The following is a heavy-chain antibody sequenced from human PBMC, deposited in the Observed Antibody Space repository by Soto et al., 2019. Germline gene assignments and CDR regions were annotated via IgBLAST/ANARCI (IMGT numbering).Heavy chain of an antibody. V-gene: IGHV1-18*04. D-gene: IGHD5-12*01. CDR3: ASSRDGYNSKRRLDY. Sequence: QVQLVQSGAEVKKPGASVKVSCKASGYTFTSYGISWVRQAPGQGLEWMGWIRAYNGNTNYAQKLQGRVTMTTDTSTSTAYMELRSLRSDDTAVYYCASSRDGYNSKRRLDYWGQGTLVTVSS. J-gene: IGHJ4*02. CDR2: IRAYNGNT. CDR1: GYTFTSYG.